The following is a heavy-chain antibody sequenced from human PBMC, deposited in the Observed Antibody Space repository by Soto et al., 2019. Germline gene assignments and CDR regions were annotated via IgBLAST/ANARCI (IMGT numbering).Heavy chain of an antibody. CDR3: ARLQAAAGDNDLTFDY. Sequence: EVQLVQSGAEVKKPGESLRISCKGSGYSFTSYWISCVLQMPVKGLEWMGRIDPSYSYTNYSPSFQGHVTISADKSISTAYLQWSSLKASDTAMYYCARLQAAAGDNDLTFDYWGQGTLVTVSS. CDR2: IDPSYSYT. CDR1: GYSFTSYW. V-gene: IGHV5-10-1*01. D-gene: IGHD6-13*01. J-gene: IGHJ4*02.